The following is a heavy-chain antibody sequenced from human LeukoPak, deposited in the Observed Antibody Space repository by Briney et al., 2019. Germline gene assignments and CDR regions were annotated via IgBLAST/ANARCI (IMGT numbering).Heavy chain of an antibody. J-gene: IGHJ6*03. CDR2: ISSSSSTI. Sequence: GGSLRLSCAASGFTFSSYSMNWVRQAPGKGLEWVSYISSSSSTIYYADSVKGRFTISRDNAKNSLYLQMNSLRAEDTAVYYCARPPPGPYYDSSGCCYMDVWGKGTTVTVSS. CDR3: ARPPPGPYYDSSGCCYMDV. V-gene: IGHV3-48*01. CDR1: GFTFSSYS. D-gene: IGHD3-22*01.